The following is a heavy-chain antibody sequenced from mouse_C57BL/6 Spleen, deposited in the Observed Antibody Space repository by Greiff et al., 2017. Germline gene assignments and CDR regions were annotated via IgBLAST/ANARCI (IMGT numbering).Heavy chain of an antibody. V-gene: IGHV8-8*01. Sequence: QVTLKESGPGLLQPSQTLSLTCSFSGSSLSTFGMGVGWLRQPSGMGREWLAHIWWDDDKYYKPALKSRLTISKDTSKNLIFLKTANVDTADTATDYCARNPRRYFDVWGTGTPVTVSS. CDR3: ARNPRRYFDV. CDR2: IWWDDDK. J-gene: IGHJ1*03. CDR1: GSSLSTFGMG.